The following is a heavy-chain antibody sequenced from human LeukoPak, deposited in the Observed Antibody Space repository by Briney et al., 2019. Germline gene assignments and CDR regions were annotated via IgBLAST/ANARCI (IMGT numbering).Heavy chain of an antibody. V-gene: IGHV4-59*01. D-gene: IGHD4-17*01. Sequence: SETLSLTCTVSGGSISSYYWSWIRQPPGKGLEWIGYIYYSGSTNYNPSLKSRVTISVDASKNQFSLKLSSVTAADTAVYYCARAYGWFDPWGQGTLVTVSS. CDR2: IYYSGST. J-gene: IGHJ5*02. CDR3: ARAYGWFDP. CDR1: GGSISSYY.